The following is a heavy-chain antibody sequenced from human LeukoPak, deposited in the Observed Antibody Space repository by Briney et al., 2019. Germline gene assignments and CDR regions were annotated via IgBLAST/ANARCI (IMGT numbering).Heavy chain of an antibody. CDR2: FFYTGST. V-gene: IGHV4-59*01. Sequence: SETLSLTCTVSGGSITSYYWSWIRQPPGKGLEWIGSFFYTGSTNYNPSLKSRVTISVDTSKNQFSLKLKSVTAADTAVYYCARDTDWNDGFDYWGQGTLVTVSS. J-gene: IGHJ4*02. D-gene: IGHD1-1*01. CDR3: ARDTDWNDGFDY. CDR1: GGSITSYY.